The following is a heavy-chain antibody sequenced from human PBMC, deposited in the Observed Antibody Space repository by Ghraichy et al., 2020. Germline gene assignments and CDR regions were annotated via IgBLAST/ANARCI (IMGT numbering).Heavy chain of an antibody. J-gene: IGHJ4*01. CDR2: ISGSGGST. V-gene: IGHV3-23*01. CDR3: AKSRLLAYGGGDCLFDY. D-gene: IGHD2-21*02. Sequence: GESLNISCAASGFTFSSYAMSWVRQAPGKGLEWVSAISGSGGSTYYADSVKARLTISRDTSKTTLYRQMNSLRAENRAIYYGAKSRLLAYGGGDCLFDYWSHGHLVTVSS. CDR1: GFTFSSYA.